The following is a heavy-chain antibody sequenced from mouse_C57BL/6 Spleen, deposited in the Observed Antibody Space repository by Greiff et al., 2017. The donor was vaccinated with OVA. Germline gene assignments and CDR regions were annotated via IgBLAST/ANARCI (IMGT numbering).Heavy chain of an antibody. CDR3: ARLYDGYYDY. CDR1: GYTFTDYY. Sequence: VQRVESGAELVRPGASVKLSCKASGYTFTDYYINWVKQRPGQGLEWIARIYPGSGNTYYNEKFKGKATLTAEKSSSTAYMQLSSLTSEDSAVYFCARLYDGYYDYWGQGTTLTVSS. V-gene: IGHV1-76*01. CDR2: IYPGSGNT. J-gene: IGHJ2*01. D-gene: IGHD2-3*01.